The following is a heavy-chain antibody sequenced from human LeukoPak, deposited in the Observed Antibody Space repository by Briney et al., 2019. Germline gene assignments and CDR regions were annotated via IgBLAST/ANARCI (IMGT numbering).Heavy chain of an antibody. J-gene: IGHJ5*02. CDR2: IYYSGST. V-gene: IGHV4-59*01. D-gene: IGHD3-10*01. CDR1: GDSISGNY. Sequence: SETLSLTCTVSGDSISGNYWTWIRQPPGKGLEWIGYIYYSGSTNYNASLKSRVTISVDTSKNQFSLKLSSVTAADTAVYYCARDHPGSYTNWFDPWGQGTLVTVSS. CDR3: ARDHPGSYTNWFDP.